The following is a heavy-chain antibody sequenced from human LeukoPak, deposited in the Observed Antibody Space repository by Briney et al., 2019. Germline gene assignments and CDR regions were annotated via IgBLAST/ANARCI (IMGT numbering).Heavy chain of an antibody. J-gene: IGHJ4*02. D-gene: IGHD2-15*01. V-gene: IGHV5-51*03. CDR1: GYIFSRYW. CDR2: IYRGVSDA. CDR3: ASSRGGGFDY. Sequence: GESLTLSCTGSGYIFSRYWIGWLRHMPGKGVEGLWIIYRGVSDARYSPSFHGQVTISADKSISTAYLQWSRLKASDTAMYYCASSRGGGFDYWGQGTLVTVSS.